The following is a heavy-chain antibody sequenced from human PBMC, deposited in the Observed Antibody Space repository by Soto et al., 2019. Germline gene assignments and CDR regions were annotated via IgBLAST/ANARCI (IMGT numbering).Heavy chain of an antibody. CDR2: ISSSSSYT. D-gene: IGHD4-17*01. CDR1: GVTFSDYY. Sequence: QVQLVESGGGLVKPGGSLRLSCAASGVTFSDYYMSWIRQAPGKGLEWVSYISSSSSYTNHADSVKGRFTISRDNAKNSLYLQMNSLRAEDTAVYYCANNNYGNWFEPWGQGTRVTVS. CDR3: ANNNYGNWFEP. V-gene: IGHV3-11*06. J-gene: IGHJ5*02.